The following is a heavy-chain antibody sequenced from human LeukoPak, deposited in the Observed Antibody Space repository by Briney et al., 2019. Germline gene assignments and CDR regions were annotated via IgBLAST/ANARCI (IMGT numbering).Heavy chain of an antibody. CDR1: GYTFTSYY. CDR2: MNPNSGNT. D-gene: IGHD2-21*02. Sequence: ASVKVSCKASGYTFTSYYMHWVRQATGQGLEWMGWMNPNSGNTGYAQKFQGRVTMTRNTSISTAYMELNSLRAEDTAVYYCAKDINHSPYCGGDCYRFDYWGQGTLVTVSS. CDR3: AKDINHSPYCGGDCYRFDY. V-gene: IGHV1-8*02. J-gene: IGHJ4*02.